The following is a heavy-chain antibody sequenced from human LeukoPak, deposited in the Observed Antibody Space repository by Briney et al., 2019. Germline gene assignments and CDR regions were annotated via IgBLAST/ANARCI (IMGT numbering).Heavy chain of an antibody. D-gene: IGHD1-26*01. CDR3: AADIVGSQLH. CDR1: GYTFTSYG. Sequence: ASVKVSCKASGYTFTSYGISWVRQAPGQRLEWIGWIVVGSGNTNYAQKFQERVIIARDVSTNTAYMELSNLRSEDTAVYYCAADIVGSQLHWGQGTLVTVSS. V-gene: IGHV1-58*02. J-gene: IGHJ4*02. CDR2: IVVGSGNT.